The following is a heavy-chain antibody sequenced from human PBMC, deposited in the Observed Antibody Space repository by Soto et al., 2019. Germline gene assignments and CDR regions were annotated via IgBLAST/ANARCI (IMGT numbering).Heavy chain of an antibody. D-gene: IGHD3-22*01. CDR2: INPNSGVT. CDR1: GYTFTLYF. V-gene: IGHV1-2*02. CDR3: ARDPSDSSGNYDY. Sequence: ASVKVSCKTSGYTFTLYFMHWVRQAPGEGLEWMGWINPNSGVTQYAQKYQGRVTMTSDTSISTAYMDLTGLTSDDMAVYYCARDPSDSSGNYDYWGQGTLVTVSS. J-gene: IGHJ4*02.